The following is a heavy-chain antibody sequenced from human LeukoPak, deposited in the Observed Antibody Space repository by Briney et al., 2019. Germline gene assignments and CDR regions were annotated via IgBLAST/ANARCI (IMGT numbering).Heavy chain of an antibody. CDR3: ARGIRSPLFDY. CDR1: GYTFTHYG. CDR2: INTYNGDT. V-gene: IGHV1-18*01. Sequence: ASVKVSCKASGYTFTHYGITWVRQAPGQGLAWMGWINTYNGDTKCAQKLQGRVTMTTDTSTSTAFMELRSLRSDDSAVYYCARGIRSPLFDYWGLGTLDTVSP. J-gene: IGHJ4*02. D-gene: IGHD3-16*01.